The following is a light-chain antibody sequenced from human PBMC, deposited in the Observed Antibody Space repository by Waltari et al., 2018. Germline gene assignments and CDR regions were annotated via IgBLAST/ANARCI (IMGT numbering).Light chain of an antibody. CDR3: SSQSSNAVVL. V-gene: IGLV2-14*01. CDR2: HVS. CDR1: SNDVGGYNS. J-gene: IGLJ2*01. Sequence: QSSLTQPASVSGSPGQSVTIFCAGTSNDVGGYNSVSWYHEHPVQAPRLIIYHVSDRPSGVSDRYSGSKSGNTAALTIAGLQAADEAHSYCSSQSSNAVVLFGGGTELTVL.